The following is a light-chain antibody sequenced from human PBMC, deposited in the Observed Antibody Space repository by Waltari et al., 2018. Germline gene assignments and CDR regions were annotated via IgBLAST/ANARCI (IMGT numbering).Light chain of an antibody. V-gene: IGLV1-44*01. CDR2: RGD. CDR1: SSNIGGNV. J-gene: IGLJ3*02. Sequence: QSVLTQPPSASGTPGQRVTISCTGSSSNIGGNVVNWYQQLPGKAPTLLIYRGDLRPAGVPDRFSGSKSGTSASLAISGLQSADEGDYYCAAWDDSLHGHWVFGGGTKVTVL. CDR3: AAWDDSLHGHWV.